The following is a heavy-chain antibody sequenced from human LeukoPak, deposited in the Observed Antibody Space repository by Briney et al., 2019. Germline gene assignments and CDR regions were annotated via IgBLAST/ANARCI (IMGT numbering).Heavy chain of an antibody. CDR3: TLLTNWGLPARYYYYMDV. CDR1: GFTFDDYA. D-gene: IGHD7-27*01. J-gene: IGHJ6*03. V-gene: IGHV3-23*01. Sequence: SGRSLRLSCAASGFTFDDYAMHWVRQAPGKGLEWVSSISGRGGSTYYADSVKGRFTISRDNSKNTLYLQMNSLKTEDTAVYYCTLLTNWGLPARYYYYMDVWGKGTTVTVSS. CDR2: ISGRGGST.